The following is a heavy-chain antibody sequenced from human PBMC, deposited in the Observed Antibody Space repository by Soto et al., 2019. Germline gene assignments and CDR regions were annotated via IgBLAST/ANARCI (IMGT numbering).Heavy chain of an antibody. D-gene: IGHD6-19*01. CDR2: IYYSGST. Sequence: SSETLSLTCTVSGGSVSSGSYYWSWIRQPPGKGLEWIGYIYYSGSTNYNPSLKSRVTISVDTSKNQFSLKLSSVTAADTAVYYCARVAGNWFDPWRQGTLVTVSS. CDR1: GGSVSSGSYY. V-gene: IGHV4-61*01. J-gene: IGHJ5*02. CDR3: ARVAGNWFDP.